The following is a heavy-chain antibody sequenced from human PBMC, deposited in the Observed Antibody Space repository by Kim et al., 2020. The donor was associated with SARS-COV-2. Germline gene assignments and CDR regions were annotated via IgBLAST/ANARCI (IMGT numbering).Heavy chain of an antibody. CDR2: IKQDGSEK. J-gene: IGHJ4*02. CDR1: GFTFSSYW. CDR3: ATSKLVLCLVY. Sequence: GGSLRLSCAASGFTFSSYWMSWVRQAPGKGLEWVANIKQDGSEKYYVDSVKGRFTISRDNAKNSLYLQMNSLRAEDTAVYYCATSKLVLCLVYWGQGTLVTVSS. D-gene: IGHD6-13*01. V-gene: IGHV3-7*01.